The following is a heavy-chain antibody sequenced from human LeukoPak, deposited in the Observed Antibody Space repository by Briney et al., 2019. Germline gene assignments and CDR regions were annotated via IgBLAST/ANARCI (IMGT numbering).Heavy chain of an antibody. Sequence: SETLSLTCTVSGGSIRSYYWSWIRQPPGKGLEWIGYIYYSGNTNYNPSLKSRVTISVDTSKNQFSLKLSSVTAADTAVYYCARGAGYCGGDCYLDWFDPWGQGTLSPSPQ. J-gene: IGHJ5*02. CDR3: ARGAGYCGGDCYLDWFDP. CDR1: GGSIRSYY. D-gene: IGHD2-21*02. CDR2: IYYSGNT. V-gene: IGHV4-59*01.